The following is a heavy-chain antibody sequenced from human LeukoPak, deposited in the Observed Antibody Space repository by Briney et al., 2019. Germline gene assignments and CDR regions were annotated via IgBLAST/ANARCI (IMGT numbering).Heavy chain of an antibody. V-gene: IGHV3-11*06. D-gene: IGHD2-15*01. CDR3: ARHGTHRGGGCFSDYFIY. CDR1: GFTFSDSY. CDR2: ISSYSDAT. J-gene: IGHJ4*02. Sequence: GGSLRLSCAASGFTFSDSYMSWIRRAPGKGLEWVSYISSYSDATSYADSVKGRFTVSRDNAKNSLYLQMNSLRAEDTAVYYCARHGTHRGGGCFSDYFIYWGQGTLVTVSS.